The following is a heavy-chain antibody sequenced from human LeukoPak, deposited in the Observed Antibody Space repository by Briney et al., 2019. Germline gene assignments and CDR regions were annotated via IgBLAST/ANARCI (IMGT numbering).Heavy chain of an antibody. CDR1: GFTFSSYG. Sequence: AGGSLRLSCAASGFTFSSYGMHWVRQAPGKGLEWVAFIRYDGSNKYYADSVKGRFTISRDNSKNTLYLQMNSLRAEDTAVYYYAKDQPEMATIPDAFDIWGQGTMVTVSS. D-gene: IGHD5-24*01. V-gene: IGHV3-30*02. CDR2: IRYDGSNK. CDR3: AKDQPEMATIPDAFDI. J-gene: IGHJ3*02.